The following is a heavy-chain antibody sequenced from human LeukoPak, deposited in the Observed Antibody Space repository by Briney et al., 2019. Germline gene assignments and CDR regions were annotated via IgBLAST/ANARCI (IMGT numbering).Heavy chain of an antibody. J-gene: IGHJ3*02. Sequence: TGGSLRLSCAASGFTVSSNYMGWVRQAPGKGLEWVSVIYSGGSTYYADSVKGRFTLSRDNSKNTLYLQMNSLRAEDTAVYYCARGLTTVTPLDIWGQGTMVTVSS. CDR3: ARGLTTVTPLDI. V-gene: IGHV3-66*02. CDR2: IYSGGST. CDR1: GFTVSSNY. D-gene: IGHD4-11*01.